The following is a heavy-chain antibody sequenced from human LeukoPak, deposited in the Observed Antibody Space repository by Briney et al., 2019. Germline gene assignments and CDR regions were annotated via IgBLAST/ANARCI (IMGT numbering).Heavy chain of an antibody. V-gene: IGHV3-23*01. CDR3: ATGSSGWLFDY. Sequence: GGSLRLSRAASGFTFSSYAMSWVRQAPGKGLVGVSAISGSGGSTYYADSVKGRFTISRDNSKNTLYLQMNSLRAEDTAVYYCATGSSGWLFDYWGQGTLVTVSS. CDR1: GFTFSSYA. D-gene: IGHD6-19*01. CDR2: ISGSGGST. J-gene: IGHJ4*02.